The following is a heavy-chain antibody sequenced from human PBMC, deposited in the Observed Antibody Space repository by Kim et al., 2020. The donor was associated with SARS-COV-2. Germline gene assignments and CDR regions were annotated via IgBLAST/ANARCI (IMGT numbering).Heavy chain of an antibody. CDR2: ISWNSGSI. Sequence: GGSLRLSCAASGFTFDDYAMHWVRQAPGKGLEWVSGISWNSGSIGYADSVKGRFTISRDNAKNSLYLQMNSLRAEDTALYYCAKEDFLGGGFDYWGQGTL. CDR1: GFTFDDYA. V-gene: IGHV3-9*01. CDR3: AKEDFLGGGFDY. J-gene: IGHJ4*02. D-gene: IGHD1-26*01.